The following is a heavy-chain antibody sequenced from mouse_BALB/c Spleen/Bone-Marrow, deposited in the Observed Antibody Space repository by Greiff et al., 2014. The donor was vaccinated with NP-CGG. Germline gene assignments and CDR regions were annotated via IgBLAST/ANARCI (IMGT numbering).Heavy chain of an antibody. CDR2: INPYNDAT. J-gene: IGHJ2*01. CDR3: AREGVDYFDY. Sequence: VQLQQSGPELVKPGASVKMSCKASGYTFTSYVIHWVKQKPGQGLEWIGYINPYNDATKFNERFKGEATLTSDKSSSTAYMVLSSLASEDFAVYYCAREGVDYFDYWGQGTTLTVSS. V-gene: IGHV1-14*01. CDR1: GYTFTSYV.